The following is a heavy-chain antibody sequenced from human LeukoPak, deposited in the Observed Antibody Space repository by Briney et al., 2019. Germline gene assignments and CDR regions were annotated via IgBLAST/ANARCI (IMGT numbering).Heavy chain of an antibody. CDR1: GYSISSGYY. CDR2: IYHSGST. CDR3: ASYDFWWGYYGRENNWFDP. V-gene: IGHV4-38-2*01. J-gene: IGHJ5*02. Sequence: SETLSLTCAVSGYSISSGYYWGWIRQPPGKGLEWIGSIYHSGSTYYNASLKSGVTITEDTSKKQISLKLSSVTAADAAVYYCASYDFWWGYYGRENNWFDPWGQGTLVTVS. D-gene: IGHD3-3*01.